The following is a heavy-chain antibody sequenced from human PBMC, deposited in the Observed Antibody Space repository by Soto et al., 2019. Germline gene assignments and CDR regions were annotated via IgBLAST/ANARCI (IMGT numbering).Heavy chain of an antibody. D-gene: IGHD2-2*01. CDR3: VRDLLYCSTTTCYTRGNNRFDP. CDR1: GYTFTSYY. CDR2: INPSTGST. Sequence: ASVKVSCKASGYTFTSYYMHWVRQAPGQGLEWMGIINPSTGSTTYAQKFLGRVTMTRDTSTSTLYMELSGLRSEDTAVYYCVRDLLYCSTTTCYTRGNNRFDPWGQGTLVTVSS. J-gene: IGHJ5*02. V-gene: IGHV1-46*01.